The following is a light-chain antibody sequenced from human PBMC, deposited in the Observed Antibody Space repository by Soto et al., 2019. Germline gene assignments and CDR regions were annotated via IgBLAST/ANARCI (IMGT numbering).Light chain of an antibody. V-gene: IGKV3-20*01. Sequence: EIVLTQSPATLSLSPGERATLSCRASQSVSSSYLAWYQQKPGQAPRLLIYGASSRAAGIPGRFSGSGSGKDFTLTISRLEPDDFAVYYCQQYGSSPRTFGQGTKVEIK. J-gene: IGKJ1*01. CDR3: QQYGSSPRT. CDR2: GAS. CDR1: QSVSSSY.